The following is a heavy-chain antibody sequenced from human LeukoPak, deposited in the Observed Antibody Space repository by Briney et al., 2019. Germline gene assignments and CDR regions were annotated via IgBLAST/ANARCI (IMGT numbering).Heavy chain of an antibody. J-gene: IGHJ4*02. CDR2: IYHSGST. D-gene: IGHD3-3*01. CDR3: ARLKAIGYDFWSGYPTNFDY. CDR1: GGSISSSSYY. V-gene: IGHV4-39*07. Sequence: SETLSLTCTVSGGSISSSSYYWGWLRQPPGKGLEWIGSIYHSGSTYYNPSLESRVTIAVETSKNQFSLKLSSVTAADTAVYYCARLKAIGYDFWSGYPTNFDYWGQGTLVTVSS.